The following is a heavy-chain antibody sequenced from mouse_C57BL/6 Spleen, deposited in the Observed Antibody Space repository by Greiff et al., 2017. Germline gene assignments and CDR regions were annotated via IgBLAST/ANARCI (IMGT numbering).Heavy chain of an antibody. CDR2: LLPGSGST. CDR3: ARKRAYGYDYFDD. J-gene: IGHJ2*01. Sequence: VQLQQSGAELMKPGASAKLSCKATGYTFTGYWIEWVQQRPGHGLEWIGELLPGSGSTNYNEKFKGKATFTADTSSEPAYMQLRSLTTEDSAIYYCARKRAYGYDYFDDWGQGTTLPVS. D-gene: IGHD2-2*01. V-gene: IGHV1-9*01. CDR1: GYTFTGYW.